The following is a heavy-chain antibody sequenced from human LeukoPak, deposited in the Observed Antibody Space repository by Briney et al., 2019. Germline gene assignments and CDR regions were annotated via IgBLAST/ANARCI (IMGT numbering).Heavy chain of an antibody. D-gene: IGHD3-9*01. V-gene: IGHV4-61*08. J-gene: IGHJ5*02. Sequence: PSETLSLTCTVSGGSISSGGYYWSWIRQHPGKGLEWIGYIYYSGSTNYNPSLKSRVTISVDTSKNQFSLKLSSVTAADTAVYYCARYEVGGFDSWFDPWGQGTLVTVSS. CDR2: IYYSGST. CDR1: GGSISSGGYY. CDR3: ARYEVGGFDSWFDP.